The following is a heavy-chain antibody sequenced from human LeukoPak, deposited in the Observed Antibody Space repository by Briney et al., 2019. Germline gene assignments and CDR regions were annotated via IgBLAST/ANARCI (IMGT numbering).Heavy chain of an antibody. D-gene: IGHD3-16*02. CDR3: ATAGIGTFGGVIDPFDY. J-gene: IGHJ4*02. Sequence: GASVKVSCKASGGTFSSYAISWVRQAPGQGLEWMGGIIPIFGTANYAQKFQGRVTITADESTSTAYMELSSLRSEDTAVYYCATAGIGTFGGVIDPFDYWGQGTLVTVSS. V-gene: IGHV1-69*01. CDR2: IIPIFGTA. CDR1: GGTFSSYA.